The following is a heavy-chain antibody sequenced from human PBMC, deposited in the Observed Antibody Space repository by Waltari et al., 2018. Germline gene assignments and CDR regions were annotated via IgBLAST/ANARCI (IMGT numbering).Heavy chain of an antibody. Sequence: EVQLVQSGAEVKKPGSTVKISCKVSGYTFTDYYMHWVQQAPGKGLVWMGLVDREDGEKRYAEKFQGRGTISADTSTDTAYLELSSLRSEDTAVYYGATDFQDRLGATPGTGVAYWGQGTLVTVSA. CDR2: VDREDGEK. CDR3: ATDFQDRLGATPGTGVAY. D-gene: IGHD1-26*01. CDR1: GYTFTDYY. V-gene: IGHV1-69-2*01. J-gene: IGHJ4*02.